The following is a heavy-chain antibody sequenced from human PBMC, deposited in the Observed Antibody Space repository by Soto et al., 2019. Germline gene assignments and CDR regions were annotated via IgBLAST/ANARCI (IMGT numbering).Heavy chain of an antibody. CDR1: GGSISSGGYY. V-gene: IGHV4-31*03. D-gene: IGHD6-19*01. CDR3: ANSAVAGTPYYFDY. CDR2: IYYSGST. J-gene: IGHJ4*02. Sequence: SETLSLTCTVSGGSISSGGYYWSWIRQHPGKGLEWIGYIYYSGSTYYNPSLKSRVTISVDTSKNQFSLKLSSVTAADTAVYYCANSAVAGTPYYFDYWGQGPLVTVSS.